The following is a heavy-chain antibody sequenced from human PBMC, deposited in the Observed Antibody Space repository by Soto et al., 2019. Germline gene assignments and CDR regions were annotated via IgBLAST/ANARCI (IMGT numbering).Heavy chain of an antibody. CDR1: GGTFSSYA. Sequence: QVQLVQSGAEVKKPGSSVKVSCKASGGTFSSYAISWVRQAPGQGLEWMGGIIPIFGTANYAQKFQGRVTITADESTSTAYMELSSLRSEDTAAYYCARALITIVGVGKDYYYYGMDVWGQGTTVTVSS. D-gene: IGHD3-3*01. CDR3: ARALITIVGVGKDYYYYGMDV. CDR2: IIPIFGTA. J-gene: IGHJ6*02. V-gene: IGHV1-69*01.